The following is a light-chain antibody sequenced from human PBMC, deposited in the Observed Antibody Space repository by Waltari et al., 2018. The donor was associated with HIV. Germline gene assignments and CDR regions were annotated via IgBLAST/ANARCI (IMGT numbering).Light chain of an antibody. J-gene: IGLJ2*01. Sequence: QSALTQPASVSGSPGQSITISCTGTSSDVGGYHYVSWYQQHPGKAPKLMIYDVSNRPSGVSNRFAGSKSGNTASLTISGLQAEDEADYYCSSYTSSSSVVCGGGTKLTVL. CDR3: SSYTSSSSVV. V-gene: IGLV2-14*03. CDR1: SSDVGGYHY. CDR2: DVS.